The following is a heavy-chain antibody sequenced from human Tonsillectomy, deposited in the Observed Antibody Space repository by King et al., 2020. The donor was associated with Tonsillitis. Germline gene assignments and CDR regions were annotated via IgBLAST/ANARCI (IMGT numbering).Heavy chain of an antibody. CDR3: ARGKYGMDV. V-gene: IGHV3-33*05. J-gene: IGHJ6*02. CDR2: ISYDGSKK. Sequence: VQLVESGGGVVQPGRSLRLSCAASGFTFSSYAMHWVRQAPGKGLEWVAVISYDGSKKYYADSVKGRFTISRDNAKNTLYLQMNSLGAEDTAVYYCARGKYGMDVWGQGTTVTVSS. CDR1: GFTFSSYA.